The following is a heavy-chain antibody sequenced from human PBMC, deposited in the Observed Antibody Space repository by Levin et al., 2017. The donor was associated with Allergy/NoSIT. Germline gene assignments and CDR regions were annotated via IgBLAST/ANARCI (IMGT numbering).Heavy chain of an antibody. CDR1: GYTFTGYY. J-gene: IGHJ4*02. Sequence: GESLKISCKASGYTFTGYYMHWVRQAPGQGLEWMGWINPNSGGTNYAQKFQGRVTMTRDTSISTAYMELSRLRSDDTAVYYCARAYSSSSIGYWGQGTLVTVSS. CDR3: ARAYSSSSIGY. V-gene: IGHV1-2*02. CDR2: INPNSGGT. D-gene: IGHD6-19*01.